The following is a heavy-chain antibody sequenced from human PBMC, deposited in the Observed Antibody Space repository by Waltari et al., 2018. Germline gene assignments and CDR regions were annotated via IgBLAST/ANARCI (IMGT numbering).Heavy chain of an antibody. Sequence: EVQLVESGGGLVKPGGSLRLSCAASGSLFGGYRMNWVRQAPGKALEWVSFISHSGTYIYYADSVKGRFTISRDNAKNSVYLQMNNLRADDTAVYYCARESPFEPRGWFDPWGQGTLVTVSS. CDR1: GSLFGGYR. D-gene: IGHD3-9*01. CDR3: ARESPFEPRGWFDP. J-gene: IGHJ5*02. CDR2: ISHSGTYI. V-gene: IGHV3-21*01.